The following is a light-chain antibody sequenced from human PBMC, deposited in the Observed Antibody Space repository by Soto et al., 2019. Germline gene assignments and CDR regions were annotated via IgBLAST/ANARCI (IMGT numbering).Light chain of an antibody. CDR3: SSYISSSPVV. Sequence: QSALTQPASVSGSPGQSITISCTGTSSDVGGYNYVSWYQQHPGKAPKLMIYEVSNRPSGVSNRFSGSKSGNTASLTISGLQVEDEADYYCSSYISSSPVVFGGGTKLTVL. CDR1: SSDVGGYNY. CDR2: EVS. V-gene: IGLV2-14*01. J-gene: IGLJ2*01.